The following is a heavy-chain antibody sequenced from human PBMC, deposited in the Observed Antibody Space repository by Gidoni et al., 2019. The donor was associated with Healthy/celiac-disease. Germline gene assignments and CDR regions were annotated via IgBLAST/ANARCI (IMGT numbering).Heavy chain of an antibody. CDR1: GFTFDDYA. V-gene: IGHV3-9*01. Sequence: EVQLVEYGGGLVQPGRSLRLSCSPSGFTFDDYAMHWVRQAPGKGLEWVSGMSWNIGSIGYADSVKGRFTISRDNAKNSLYLQMNSLRAEDTALYYCAKAPGRYLEGVDYWGQGTLVTVSS. J-gene: IGHJ4*02. CDR3: AKAPGRYLEGVDY. D-gene: IGHD1-1*01. CDR2: MSWNIGSI.